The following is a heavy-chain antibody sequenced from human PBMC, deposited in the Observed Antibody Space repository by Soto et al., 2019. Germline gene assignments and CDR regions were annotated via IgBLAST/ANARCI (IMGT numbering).Heavy chain of an antibody. D-gene: IGHD6-19*01. CDR3: AKGLAVAGTYFDY. V-gene: IGHV3-74*01. CDR1: GFTFSSYW. CDR2: INSDGSST. Sequence: EVQLVESGGGLVQPGGSLRLSCAASGFTFSSYWMHWVRQAPGKGLVWVSRINSDGSSTSYADSVKGRFTISRDNAKNTLYLQMNSLRAEDTAVYYCAKGLAVAGTYFDYWGQGTLVTVSS. J-gene: IGHJ4*02.